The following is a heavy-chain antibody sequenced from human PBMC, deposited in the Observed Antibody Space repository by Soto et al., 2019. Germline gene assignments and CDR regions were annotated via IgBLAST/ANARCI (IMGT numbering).Heavy chain of an antibody. J-gene: IGHJ4*02. Sequence: GGPLRPSCAASDLTSSSYGMHWVRRAPDKGLEWVAVISYDGSNKYYAGSVKGRFTISRDNSKNTLYLQMNSLRAEDTAVYYCAKELLEMATIGGYFDYWGQGTLVTVSS. D-gene: IGHD5-12*01. CDR1: DLTSSSYG. CDR3: AKELLEMATIGGYFDY. V-gene: IGHV3-30*18. CDR2: ISYDGSNK.